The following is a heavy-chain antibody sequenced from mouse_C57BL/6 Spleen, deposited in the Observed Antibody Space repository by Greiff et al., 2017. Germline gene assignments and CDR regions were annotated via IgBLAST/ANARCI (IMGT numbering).Heavy chain of an antibody. D-gene: IGHD2-1*01. CDR2: ISSGGDYI. Sequence: DVMLVASGEGLVKPGGSLKLSCAASGFTFSSYAMSWVRQTPEKRLEWVAYISSGGDYIYYADTVKGRFTISRDNARNTLYMQMSSLKSEDTAMYYCTRCNIYAMDYWGQGTSVTVSS. V-gene: IGHV5-9-1*02. CDR1: GFTFSSYA. J-gene: IGHJ4*01. CDR3: TRCNIYAMDY.